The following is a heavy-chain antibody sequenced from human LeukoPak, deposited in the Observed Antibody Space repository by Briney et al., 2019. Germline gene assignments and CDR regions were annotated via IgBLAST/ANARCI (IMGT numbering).Heavy chain of an antibody. J-gene: IGHJ6*03. CDR2: MNPNSGNT. CDR3: ARGPRYYDILTGYYGNYMDV. Sequence: ASVKVSCKASGYTFTSYDINWVRQATGQGLEWMGWMNPNSGNTGYAQKFQGRATMTRNTSISTAYMELSSLRSEDTAVYYCARGPRYYDILTGYYGNYMDVWGKGTTVTVSS. D-gene: IGHD3-9*01. CDR1: GYTFTSYD. V-gene: IGHV1-8*01.